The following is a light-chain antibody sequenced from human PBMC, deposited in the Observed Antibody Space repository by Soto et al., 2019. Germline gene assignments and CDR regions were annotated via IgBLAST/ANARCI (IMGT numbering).Light chain of an antibody. CDR1: QHIDNY. CDR3: QQTYSIPWT. Sequence: DIQMTQSPSSLSGSVGDRVTISCRASQHIDNYLHWYQRKPGTAPRLLISRASTVRSGVPPRFSGSGSGRDFTLTISSLRPEDIRTYFCQQTYSIPWTFGPGTRVEI. J-gene: IGKJ1*01. CDR2: RAS. V-gene: IGKV1-39*01.